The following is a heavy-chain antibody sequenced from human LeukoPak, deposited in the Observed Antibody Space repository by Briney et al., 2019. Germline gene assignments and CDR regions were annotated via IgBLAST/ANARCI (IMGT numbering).Heavy chain of an antibody. CDR2: IKQDGSEK. Sequence: GSLRLSRTAPGFTLSSHWMGWVRQASGKGPPGVANIKQDGSEKYYVDSVKGRFTISRDNAKKSLYLQMNSLRAEDTAVYYCARDDDWNYEDYWGQGILVTVSS. CDR1: GFTLSSHW. D-gene: IGHD1-7*01. CDR3: ARDDDWNYEDY. V-gene: IGHV3-7*01. J-gene: IGHJ4*02.